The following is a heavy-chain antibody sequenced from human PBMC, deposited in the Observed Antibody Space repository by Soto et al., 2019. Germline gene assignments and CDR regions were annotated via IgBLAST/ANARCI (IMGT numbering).Heavy chain of an antibody. CDR1: CGSISNYQ. V-gene: IGHV4-59*01. J-gene: IGHJ4*02. CDR2: IYYSGRT. Sequence: QVQLQESGPGLVKPSETLSLTCSISCGSISNYQWNWIRQPPGKGLEWVGYIYYSGRTNYNPSLKSRLTISLDTATRQFSLRLRSVTAADTAVYYCARMRGLGEISPYLEYRGQGALVTVSS. D-gene: IGHD3-16*01. CDR3: ARMRGLGEISPYLEY.